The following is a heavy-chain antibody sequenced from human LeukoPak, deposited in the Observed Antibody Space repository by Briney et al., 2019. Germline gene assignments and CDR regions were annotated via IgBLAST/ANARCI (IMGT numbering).Heavy chain of an antibody. CDR1: GFTFSSYW. CDR2: IKQDGSEK. Sequence: GGSLRLSCAASGFTFSSYWMSWVRQAPGKGLEWVANIKQDGSEKYYVDSVKGRFTISRDNAKNSLYLRMNSLRAEDTAVYYCARDRGYSRGMYYYYGMDVWGQGTTVTVSS. V-gene: IGHV3-7*01. CDR3: ARDRGYSRGMYYYYGMDV. J-gene: IGHJ6*02. D-gene: IGHD6-13*01.